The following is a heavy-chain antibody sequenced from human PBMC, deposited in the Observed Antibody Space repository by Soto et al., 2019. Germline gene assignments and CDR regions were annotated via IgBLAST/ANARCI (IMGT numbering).Heavy chain of an antibody. V-gene: IGHV4-34*01. D-gene: IGHD6-13*01. CDR1: GGSFSGYY. CDR3: ARGTSSSWLSQYYFHY. J-gene: IGHJ4*02. CDR2: INHSGST. Sequence: QAQLQQWGAGLLKPSETLSLTSAVYGGSFSGYYWSWIRQPPGKGLEWIGEINHSGSTNYNPSLTSRVTISVDTSKYQFSLKLSSVTAADTAVYYCARGTSSSWLSQYYFHYWGQGTLVTVSS.